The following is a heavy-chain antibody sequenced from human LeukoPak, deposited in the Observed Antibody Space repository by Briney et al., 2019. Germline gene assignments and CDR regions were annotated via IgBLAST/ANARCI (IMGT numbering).Heavy chain of an antibody. Sequence: GASVKVSCKASGYIFTNYHMHWVRQAPGQGLEWMGIINPSGGSTNYAQKFQGRVTMTRDMSTSTVYMELSSLRSEDTAVYYCAIGYCRGGSCDDEPGDAFDIWGQGTMVAVSS. J-gene: IGHJ3*02. D-gene: IGHD2-15*01. CDR2: INPSGGST. V-gene: IGHV1-46*01. CDR3: AIGYCRGGSCDDEPGDAFDI. CDR1: GYIFTNYH.